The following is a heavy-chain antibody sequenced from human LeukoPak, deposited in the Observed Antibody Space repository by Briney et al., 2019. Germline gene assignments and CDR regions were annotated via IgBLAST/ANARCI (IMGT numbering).Heavy chain of an antibody. D-gene: IGHD5-24*01. CDR2: IYNSGST. J-gene: IGHJ4*02. Sequence: PSETLSLTCTVSGGSISSYYWSWIRQPPGKGLEWIGYIYNSGSTNYNPSLKSRVTISVDTSKNQFSLKVSSVTAADTAVYYCARGGDGYSEPYYFDYWGQGTLVTVSS. CDR1: GGSISSYY. CDR3: ARGGDGYSEPYYFDY. V-gene: IGHV4-59*01.